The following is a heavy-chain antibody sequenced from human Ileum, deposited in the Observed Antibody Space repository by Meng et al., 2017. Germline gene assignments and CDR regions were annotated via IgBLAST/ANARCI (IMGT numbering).Heavy chain of an antibody. Sequence: QVQLQESGPGQGNPSQTLSRTGAVSGGSMRSGDNYWSWLRQPPGKGLEWIGYIYYSGSTYYTPSLKSRVIMSVDTSANRLSLNLNSVTAADTAVYFCARGAYLGSGYYFDYWGQGALVTVSS. CDR3: ARGAYLGSGYYFDY. CDR2: IYYSGST. D-gene: IGHD3-10*01. J-gene: IGHJ4*02. CDR1: GGSMRSGDNY. V-gene: IGHV4-30-4*01.